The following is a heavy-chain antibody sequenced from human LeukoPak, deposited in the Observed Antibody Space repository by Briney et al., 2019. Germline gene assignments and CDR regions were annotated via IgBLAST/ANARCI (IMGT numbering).Heavy chain of an antibody. CDR1: GGSISSQY. D-gene: IGHD3-3*01. CDR3: ARIAYCDFWSGYPRYYFDY. J-gene: IGHJ4*02. CDR2: IHYSGNT. V-gene: IGHV4-59*11. Sequence: SETLSLTCTVSGGSISSQYWSWIRQPPGKGLEWIGYIHYSGNTNYNPSLKSRVTISVDTSNNQFSLKLSSVTAADTAVYYCARIAYCDFWSGYPRYYFDYWGQGTLVTVSS.